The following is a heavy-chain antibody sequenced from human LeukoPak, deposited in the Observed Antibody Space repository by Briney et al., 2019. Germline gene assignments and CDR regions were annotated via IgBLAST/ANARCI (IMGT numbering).Heavy chain of an antibody. V-gene: IGHV5-51*01. J-gene: IGHJ4*02. CDR3: ARSDSSMETPFDY. Sequence: GESLKISCKGSGYTFSTYWIGWVLQMPGKGLEWMGSIYPGDSDTRYSPSFQRQVTISVDKSITSAYLQWSSLKASDTAMYYCARSDSSMETPFDYWGQGTMVTVSS. CDR1: GYTFSTYW. D-gene: IGHD1-1*01. CDR2: IYPGDSDT.